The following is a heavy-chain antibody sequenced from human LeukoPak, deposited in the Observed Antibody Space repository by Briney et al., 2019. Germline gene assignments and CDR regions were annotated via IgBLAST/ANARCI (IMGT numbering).Heavy chain of an antibody. V-gene: IGHV3-23*01. CDR2: ISPSGDIT. Sequence: GGSLRLSCAASAFSFSTTWMHWVRQVPGQGLVWVSGISPSGDITYYADSVKGRFTISRDNSKNTLYLEVISLTAEDTAVYYCAKDDAWLRFGEWSQGTLVTVSS. CDR1: AFSFSTTW. J-gene: IGHJ4*02. D-gene: IGHD3-10*01. CDR3: AKDDAWLRFGE.